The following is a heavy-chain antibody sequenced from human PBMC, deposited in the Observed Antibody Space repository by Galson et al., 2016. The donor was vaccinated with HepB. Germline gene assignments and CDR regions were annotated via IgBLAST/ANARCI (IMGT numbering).Heavy chain of an antibody. Sequence: SLRLSCAASGFTFSSYAMSWVRQAPGKGLEWVSVISNSGGSTYYADSVKGRFTISSDNSKNTLYLQMNSLRAEDTAVYYCARDRDTILSYCGMDVWGQGTTVTVSS. V-gene: IGHV3-23*01. D-gene: IGHD3-9*01. CDR3: ARDRDTILSYCGMDV. J-gene: IGHJ6*02. CDR2: ISNSGGST. CDR1: GFTFSSYA.